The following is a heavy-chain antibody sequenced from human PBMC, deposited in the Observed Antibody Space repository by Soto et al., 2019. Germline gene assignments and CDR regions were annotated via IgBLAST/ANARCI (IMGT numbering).Heavy chain of an antibody. CDR2: ISTGSGTI. V-gene: IGHV3-48*01. CDR3: ARVLGSGRAPMNY. Sequence: GGSLRLSCAASGFTFSSYSMNWVRQAPGKGLEWVSYISTGSGTIYYADSVKGRFTISRDNAKNSLYLQMNSLRAEDTAVYYCARVLGSGRAPMNYWGQGTLVTVSS. CDR1: GFTFSSYS. J-gene: IGHJ4*02. D-gene: IGHD3-22*01.